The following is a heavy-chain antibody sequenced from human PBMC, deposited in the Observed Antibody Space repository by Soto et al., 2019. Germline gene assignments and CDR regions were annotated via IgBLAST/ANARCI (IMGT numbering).Heavy chain of an antibody. CDR1: GGSISSGVYY. CDR2: IYYIGST. Sequence: PSETLSLTCTVSGGSISSGVYYWSWIRQHPGKGLEWSGYIYYIGSTYYNPSLKSRVTISVDTSKNQFSLKLSSVTAAETAVYYCAREEYYYDTRRRNAFYIWGQGKMVTV. D-gene: IGHD3-22*01. J-gene: IGHJ3*02. CDR3: AREEYYYDTRRRNAFYI. V-gene: IGHV4-31*03.